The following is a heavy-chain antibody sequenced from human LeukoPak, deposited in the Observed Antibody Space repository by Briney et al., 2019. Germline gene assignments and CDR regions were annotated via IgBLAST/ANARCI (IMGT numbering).Heavy chain of an antibody. D-gene: IGHD5/OR15-5a*01. J-gene: IGHJ4*02. CDR3: ARDRKGVYYFDY. CDR1: GFTFSSYA. CDR2: IYSGGST. V-gene: IGHV3-66*02. Sequence: GRSLRLSCAASGFTFSSYAMSWVRQAPGKGLEWVSVIYSGGSTYYADSVKGRFTISRDNSKNTLYLQMNSLRAEDTAVYYCARDRKGVYYFDYWGQGTLVTVSS.